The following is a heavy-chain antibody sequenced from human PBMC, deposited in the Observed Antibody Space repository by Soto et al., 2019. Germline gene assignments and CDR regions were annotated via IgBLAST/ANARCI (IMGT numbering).Heavy chain of an antibody. CDR1: EFTFSNYA. V-gene: IGHV3-23*01. CDR3: AKTPGYSYDSTGYHFDY. Sequence: PGGSLRLSCAASEFTFSNYAMSWVRQAPGKGLEWVSAISYGGGTTYYADSVKGRFTISRDNSKNTLYLKMNSLRAEDTALYFFAKTPGYSYDSTGYHFDYWGQGTLVTVSS. D-gene: IGHD3-22*01. CDR2: ISYGGGTT. J-gene: IGHJ4*02.